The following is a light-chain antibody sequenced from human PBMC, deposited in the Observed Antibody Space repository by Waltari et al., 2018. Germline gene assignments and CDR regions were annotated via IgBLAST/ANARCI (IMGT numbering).Light chain of an antibody. V-gene: IGLV4-69*01. Sequence: QLVLTQSPSASASLGASVKLTCTLSSGHSSNVIAWLQQQPEKGPRYLMKVNSDGSHNKGDEIPDRFSGSSSGAERYLTISSLQSEDEADYYWQTGGHGTWVFGGGTKLTIL. CDR2: VNSDGSH. CDR3: QTGGHGTWV. J-gene: IGLJ3*02. CDR1: SGHSSNV.